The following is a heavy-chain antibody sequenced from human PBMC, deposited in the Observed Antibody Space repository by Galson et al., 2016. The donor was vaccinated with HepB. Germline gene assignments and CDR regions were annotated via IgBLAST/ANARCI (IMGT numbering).Heavy chain of an antibody. CDR1: GFTFRMYS. CDR3: ARGPGSYYRGREYYYGMDV. Sequence: SLRLSCAASGFTFRMYSIHWIRQAPGKGLEWVAVIAGNGRGQYYADSVRGRFTISRDDSKNTLYLQMNSLRAEDTAVYYCARGPGSYYRGREYYYGMDVWGQGTTVTVSS. D-gene: IGHD3-10*01. J-gene: IGHJ6*02. V-gene: IGHV3-30*04. CDR2: IAGNGRGQ.